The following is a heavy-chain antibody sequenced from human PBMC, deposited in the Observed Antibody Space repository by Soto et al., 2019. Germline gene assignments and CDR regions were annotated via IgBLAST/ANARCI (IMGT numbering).Heavy chain of an antibody. CDR1: GLTFNSYA. V-gene: IGHV3-23*01. J-gene: IGHJ4*01. Sequence: DVQLLESGGGLVQPGGSLRLSCAASGLTFNSYAMTWVRQAPGKGLEWVSSISGSGATTHYAESVKGRFTISRDNSQNPLFLQMNSLRDEDRGVYFCVSRIPSWLFDYWGLGTLVTVSS. CDR2: ISGSGATT. D-gene: IGHD2-21*01. CDR3: VSRIPSWLFDY.